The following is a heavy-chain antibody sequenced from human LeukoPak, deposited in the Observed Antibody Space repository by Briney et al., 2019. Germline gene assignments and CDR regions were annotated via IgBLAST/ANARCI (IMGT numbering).Heavy chain of an antibody. CDR3: AKDIGGYSFAADY. CDR2: ISGDGGIT. J-gene: IGHJ4*02. Sequence: GGSLRLSCAASGFTCDDYARHWVRQGPGKGLEWVSLISGDGGITYYADSVKGRFTIYRDNSKNSLYLQMSSLRTEDTALYYCAKDIGGYSFAADYWGQGTLVTVSS. D-gene: IGHD5-18*01. V-gene: IGHV3-43*02. CDR1: GFTCDDYA.